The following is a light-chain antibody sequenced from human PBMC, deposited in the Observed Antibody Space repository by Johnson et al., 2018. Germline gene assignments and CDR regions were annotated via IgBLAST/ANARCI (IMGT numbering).Light chain of an antibody. V-gene: IGLV1-51*02. CDR2: ENN. J-gene: IGLJ1*01. CDR3: GTWDSSLSAGNV. CDR1: SSNIGNNY. Sequence: QSVLTQPPSVSAAPGQKVTIYCSGSSSNIGNNYVSWYQQLPGTAPKLLIYENNKRPSGIPDRFSGSKSGTSATLGITGLQTGDEADYYCGTWDSSLSAGNVFGTGNKVTVL.